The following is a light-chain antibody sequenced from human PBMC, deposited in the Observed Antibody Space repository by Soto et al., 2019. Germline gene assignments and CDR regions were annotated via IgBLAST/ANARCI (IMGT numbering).Light chain of an antibody. CDR2: GAS. V-gene: IGKV3-15*01. Sequence: IVMTQSPATLSVSLGDRATLSCRASQSVSNYLAWYQQKPGQAPRLLIYGASTRATGIPARFSGSGSETDFTPTIISLQSYDFAVYYCQQYNSWSPSYTFGQGTKLQIK. J-gene: IGKJ2*01. CDR1: QSVSNY. CDR3: QQYNSWSPSYT.